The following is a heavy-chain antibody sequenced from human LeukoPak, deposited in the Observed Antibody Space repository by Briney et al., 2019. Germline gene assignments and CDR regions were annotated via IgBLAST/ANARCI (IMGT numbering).Heavy chain of an antibody. CDR2: IKQDGSEK. J-gene: IGHJ5*02. V-gene: IGHV3-7*01. D-gene: IGHD6-19*01. Sequence: PGGSLRLSCAASGFTFSSYWMSWVRQAPGKGLEWVANIKQDGSEKYYVDSVKGRFTISRDNAKNSLYLQMNSLRAEDTAVYYCAREGSSGPRRTWFDPWGQGTLVTVSS. CDR3: AREGSSGPRRTWFDP. CDR1: GFTFSSYW.